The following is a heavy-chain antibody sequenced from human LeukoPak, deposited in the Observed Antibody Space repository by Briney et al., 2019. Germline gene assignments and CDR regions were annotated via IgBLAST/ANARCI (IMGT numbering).Heavy chain of an antibody. CDR1: GFTFSNYA. CDR3: AGSLAYCGGDCRLGDY. V-gene: IGHV3-23*01. Sequence: PGGSLRLSCTASGFTFSNYAMTWVRQAPGKGREWVSTIGGSGGSTYYADSVKGRFTISRDNSKNTLYLLMNSLRAEDTAVYYCAGSLAYCGGDCRLGDYWGQGTLVTVSS. CDR2: IGGSGGST. J-gene: IGHJ4*02. D-gene: IGHD2-21*02.